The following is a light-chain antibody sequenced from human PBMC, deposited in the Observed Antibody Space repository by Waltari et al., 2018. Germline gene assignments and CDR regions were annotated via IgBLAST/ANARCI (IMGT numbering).Light chain of an antibody. CDR1: SSDMGAYNA. CDR2: DVH. J-gene: IGLJ3*02. CDR3: SSKTTRDTRL. Sequence: QSALTQPASVSGSPGPSITISCPGTSSDMGAYNAVTWYQQHPGKAPKVVIYDVHNRPSGVSNRFSGSMSGNTASLTISGLQTEDEADYYCSSKTTRDTRLFGGGTKLTVL. V-gene: IGLV2-14*03.